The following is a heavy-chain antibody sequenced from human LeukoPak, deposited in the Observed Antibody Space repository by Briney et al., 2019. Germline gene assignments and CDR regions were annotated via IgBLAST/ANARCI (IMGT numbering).Heavy chain of an antibody. J-gene: IGHJ6*03. Sequence: ASVKVSCKASGYTFTSYYMHWVRQAPGQGLEWMGIINPSGGSTSYAQKFQGRVTMTRDTSTSTVYVELSSLRSEDTAVYYCASRGRGYSGYAPVFDYYYYMDVWGKGTTVTVSS. CDR2: INPSGGST. CDR3: ASRGRGYSGYAPVFDYYYYMDV. D-gene: IGHD5-12*01. CDR1: GYTFTSYY. V-gene: IGHV1-46*01.